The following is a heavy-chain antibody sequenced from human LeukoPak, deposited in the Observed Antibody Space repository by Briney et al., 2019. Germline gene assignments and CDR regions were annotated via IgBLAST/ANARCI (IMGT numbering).Heavy chain of an antibody. CDR3: ARHEVATITSWFDP. V-gene: IGHV4-59*08. CDR1: GGSFSGSY. CDR2: IYYSGST. Sequence: SETLSLTCAVYGGSFSGSYWSWIRQPPGKGLEWIGYIYYSGSTNYNPSLKSRVTISVDTSKNQFSLKLSSVTAADTAVYYCARHEVATITSWFDPWGQGTLVTVSS. D-gene: IGHD5-12*01. J-gene: IGHJ5*02.